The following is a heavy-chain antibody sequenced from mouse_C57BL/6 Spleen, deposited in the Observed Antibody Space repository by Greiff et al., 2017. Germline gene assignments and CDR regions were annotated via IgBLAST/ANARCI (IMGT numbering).Heavy chain of an antibody. CDR3: ARRGPHYYLGAMDY. V-gene: IGHV1-64*01. Sequence: VQLQQPGAELVKPGASVKLSCKASGYTFTSYWMHWVKQRPGQGLEWIGMIHPNSGSTNYNEKFKSKATLTVDKSSSTAYMQLSSLTSEDSAVYYCARRGPHYYLGAMDYWGQGTSVTVSS. J-gene: IGHJ4*01. D-gene: IGHD1-1*02. CDR2: IHPNSGST. CDR1: GYTFTSYW.